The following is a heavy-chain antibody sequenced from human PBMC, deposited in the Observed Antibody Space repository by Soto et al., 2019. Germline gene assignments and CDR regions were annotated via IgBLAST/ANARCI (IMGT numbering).Heavy chain of an antibody. CDR2: ISYDGSNK. CDR1: GFTFSSYA. CDR3: PSEVLVTDIHSSYGMDL. Sequence: GGSLRLSCAASGFTFSSYAMHWVRQAPGKGLEWVAVISYDGSNKYYADSVKGRFTISRDNSKNTLYLQMNSLRAEDTAVYYCPSEVLVTDIHSSYGMDLWGQGTTVTVSS. V-gene: IGHV3-30-3*01. J-gene: IGHJ6*02. D-gene: IGHD2-21*02.